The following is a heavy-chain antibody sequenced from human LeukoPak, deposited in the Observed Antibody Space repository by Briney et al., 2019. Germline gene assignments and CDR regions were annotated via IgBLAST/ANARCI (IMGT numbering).Heavy chain of an antibody. CDR3: ARVAPHRRLAVSGLVYFDY. J-gene: IGHJ4*02. CDR2: ISAYNGNT. V-gene: IGHV1-18*01. CDR1: GYTFTSYG. D-gene: IGHD3-10*01. Sequence: ASVKVSCKASGYTFTSYGISWVRQAPGQGLEWMGWISAYNGNTNYAQKLQGRVTMTTDTSTNTAYMELRSLRSDDTAVYYCARVAPHRRLAVSGLVYFDYWGRGTLVTVSS.